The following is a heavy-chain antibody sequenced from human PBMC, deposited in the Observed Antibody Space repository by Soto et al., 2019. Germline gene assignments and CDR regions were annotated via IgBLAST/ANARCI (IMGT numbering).Heavy chain of an antibody. Sequence: QVQLVQSWAEVKKPGASVKVSCRTSVYTFSRYYMHWVRQAPGQGLGWMGILNPRSGSTNYAQKGLGRLTVTRETATSTVYTELNGGTSEDTAMYYCASVVVVKVYDMGGTDYWGQGSLVTV. CDR1: VYTFSRYY. CDR2: LNPRSGST. V-gene: IGHV1-46*01. J-gene: IGHJ4*02. CDR3: ASVVVVKVYDMGGTDY. D-gene: IGHD2-8*01.